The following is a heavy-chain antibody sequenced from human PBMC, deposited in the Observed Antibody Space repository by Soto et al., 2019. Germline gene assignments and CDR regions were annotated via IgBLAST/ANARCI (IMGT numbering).Heavy chain of an antibody. D-gene: IGHD6-6*01. V-gene: IGHV3-30*03. CDR1: GFTFSSYG. J-gene: IGHJ4*02. Sequence: GGSLRLSCAAPGFTFSSYGMHWVRQAPGKGLEWVAVISYDGSNKYYADSVKGRFTISRDNSKNTLYLQMNSLRAEDTAVYYCASKRNYSSSSSLDYWGQGALVAVS. CDR3: ASKRNYSSSSSLDY. CDR2: ISYDGSNK.